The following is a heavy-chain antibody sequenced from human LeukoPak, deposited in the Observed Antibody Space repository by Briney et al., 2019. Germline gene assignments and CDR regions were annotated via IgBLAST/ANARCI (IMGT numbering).Heavy chain of an antibody. CDR3: AREDPYRSRGLDY. V-gene: IGHV1-2*02. CDR2: INPNSGGT. CDR1: GYTFTGYY. J-gene: IGHJ4*02. Sequence: ASVKVSCKASGYTFTGYYMHWVRQAPGQGLEWMGWINPNSGGTNYAQKFQGRVTMTRDTSISTAYMELSRLRSDDTAVYYCAREDPYRSRGLDYWGQGTLVTVSS. D-gene: IGHD6-13*01.